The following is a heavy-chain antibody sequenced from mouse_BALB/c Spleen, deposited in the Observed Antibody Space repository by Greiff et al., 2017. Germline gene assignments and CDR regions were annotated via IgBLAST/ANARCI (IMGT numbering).Heavy chain of an antibody. D-gene: IGHD1-3*01. CDR3: AREGYPLKAMDY. Sequence: EVQVVESGPSLVKPSQTLSLTCSVTGDSITSGYWNWIRKFPGNKLEYMGYISYSGSTYYNPSLKSRISITRDTSKNQYYLQLNSVTTEDTATYYCAREGYPLKAMDYWGQGTSVTVSS. CDR1: GDSITSGY. J-gene: IGHJ4*01. V-gene: IGHV3-8*02. CDR2: ISYSGST.